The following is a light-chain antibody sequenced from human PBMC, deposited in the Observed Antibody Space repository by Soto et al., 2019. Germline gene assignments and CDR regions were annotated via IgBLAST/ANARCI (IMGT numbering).Light chain of an antibody. CDR3: QQSYRSPHMYT. V-gene: IGKV1-39*01. J-gene: IGKJ2*01. Sequence: DIQMTQSPSSLSASVGARVTITCRASQSISTSLNWYQQKPGKAPDLLIYAASNLQSGVPSRFSGSGSGTDFTLTISSLQPDDSATYYCQQSYRSPHMYTFGQGTKLELK. CDR2: AAS. CDR1: QSISTS.